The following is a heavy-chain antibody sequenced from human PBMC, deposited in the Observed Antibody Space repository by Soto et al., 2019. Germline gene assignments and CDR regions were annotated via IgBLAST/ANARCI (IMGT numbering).Heavy chain of an antibody. J-gene: IGHJ6*02. CDR1: GFTFDDYA. D-gene: IGHD6-19*01. V-gene: IGHV3-9*01. CDR2: ISWNSGSI. CDR3: AKGRGRGLAVAGGMDV. Sequence: EVQLVESGGGLVQPGRSLRLSCAASGFTFDDYAMHWVRQAPGKGLEWVSGISWNSGSIGYADSVKGRFTISRDNAKNSLYLQMNSLRAEDTALYYCAKGRGRGLAVAGGMDVWGQGTTVTVSS.